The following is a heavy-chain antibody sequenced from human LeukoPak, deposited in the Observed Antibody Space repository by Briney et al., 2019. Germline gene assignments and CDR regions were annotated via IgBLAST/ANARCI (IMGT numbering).Heavy chain of an antibody. J-gene: IGHJ4*02. D-gene: IGHD2-21*02. CDR2: ISWNSGSI. V-gene: IGHV3-9*01. CDR3: AKSVTAISYYFDY. Sequence: PGRSLRLSCAASGLTFDDYAMHWVRQAPGKGLEWVSGISWNSGSIGYADSVKGRFTISRDNAKNSLYLQMNSLRAEDTALYYCAKSVTAISYYFDYWGQGTLVTVSS. CDR1: GLTFDDYA.